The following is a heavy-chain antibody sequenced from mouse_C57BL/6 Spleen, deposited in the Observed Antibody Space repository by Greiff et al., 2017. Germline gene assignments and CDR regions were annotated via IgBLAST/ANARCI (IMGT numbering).Heavy chain of an antibody. CDR3: ARDGDYGSSDWYFDV. CDR2: INYDGSST. V-gene: IGHV5-16*01. CDR1: GFTFSDYY. J-gene: IGHJ1*03. D-gene: IGHD1-1*01. Sequence: EVNLVESEGGLVQPGSSMKLSCTASGFTFSDYYMAWVRQVPEKGLEWVANINYDGSSTYYLDSLKSRFIISRDNAKNILYLQMSSLKSEDTATYYCARDGDYGSSDWYFDVWGTGTTVTVSS.